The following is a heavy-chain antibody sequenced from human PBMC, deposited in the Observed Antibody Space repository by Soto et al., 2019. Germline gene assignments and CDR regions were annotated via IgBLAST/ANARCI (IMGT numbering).Heavy chain of an antibody. Sequence: EVQLVESGGGLVQPGRSLRLSCAASGFTFDDYAMHWVRQVPGKGLEWVSGISWNSGSIGYADSVKGRFTISRDNAKNSLYLQMNSLRAEDTALYYCAKDLWFDPWGQGTLVTVSS. CDR2: ISWNSGSI. J-gene: IGHJ5*02. V-gene: IGHV3-9*01. CDR1: GFTFDDYA. CDR3: AKDLWFDP.